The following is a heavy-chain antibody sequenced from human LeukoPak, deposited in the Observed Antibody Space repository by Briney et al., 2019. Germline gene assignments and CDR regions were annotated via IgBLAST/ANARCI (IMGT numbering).Heavy chain of an antibody. J-gene: IGHJ3*02. D-gene: IGHD6-19*01. CDR1: GFTFSSYS. CDR2: ISKSGDST. V-gene: IGHV3-23*01. Sequence: GGSLRLSCAASGFTFSSYSMNWVRQAPGKGLEWVSAISKSGDSTFYADSVKGRFTISRDNSQNTLYVQMNSLRAEDTAVYYCAKDQGYSSAWYSRDGFDMWGQGTMVTVSS. CDR3: AKDQGYSSAWYSRDGFDM.